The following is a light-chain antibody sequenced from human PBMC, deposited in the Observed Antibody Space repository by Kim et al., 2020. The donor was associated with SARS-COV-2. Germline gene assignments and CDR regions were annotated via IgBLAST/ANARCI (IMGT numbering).Light chain of an antibody. V-gene: IGKV3-15*01. CDR2: RAS. Sequence: EIVMTQSPATLSVSPGEGVTLSCRASQSVRTNLARYQLKPGQGPRLLIYRASTRATGIPVRFSGSGSGTEFTLTISSLQSEDFAVYFCQQYESWPPITFGQGTRLEIK. CDR3: QQYESWPPIT. CDR1: QSVRTN. J-gene: IGKJ5*01.